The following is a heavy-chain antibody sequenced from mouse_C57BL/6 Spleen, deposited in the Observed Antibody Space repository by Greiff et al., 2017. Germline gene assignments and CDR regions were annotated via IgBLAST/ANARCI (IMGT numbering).Heavy chain of an antibody. D-gene: IGHD6-1*01. V-gene: IGHV1-52*01. J-gene: IGHJ1*03. CDR1: GYTFTSYW. CDR3: ARGHRRYFDV. Sequence: QVQLKQPGAELVRPGSSVKLSCKASGYTFTSYWMHWVKQRPIQGLEWIGNIDPSDSETHYNQKFKDKATLTVDKSSSTAYMQLSSLTSEDSAVYYCARGHRRYFDVWGTGTTVTVSS. CDR2: IDPSDSET.